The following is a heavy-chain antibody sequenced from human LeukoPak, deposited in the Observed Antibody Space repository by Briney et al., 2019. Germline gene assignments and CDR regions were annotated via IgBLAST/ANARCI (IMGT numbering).Heavy chain of an antibody. Sequence: GGSLRLSCEASEFTFSSYSMNWVRQAPGKGLKWASYISSSSSTIHYAESVKGRFTISRDNAKNSLYLQMNSLRVEDTAVYYCARSRGNSGSYPLDYWGQGTLVTVSS. CDR1: EFTFSSYS. V-gene: IGHV3-48*01. CDR3: ARSRGNSGSYPLDY. D-gene: IGHD1-26*01. CDR2: ISSSSSTI. J-gene: IGHJ4*02.